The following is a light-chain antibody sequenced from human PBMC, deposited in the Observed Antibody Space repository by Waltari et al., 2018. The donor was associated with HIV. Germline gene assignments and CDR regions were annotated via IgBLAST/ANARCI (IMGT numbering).Light chain of an antibody. CDR2: NVS. V-gene: IGKV2-30*01. J-gene: IGKJ2*01. CDR3: MQGTHWPTT. Sequence: DVVLTQSPLSLPVTLGQPASISCRSSQGLVYSDGDIYLNWFQQRPGQSPRRLIYNVSNRDSGVPDRFSGSGSGTDFTLKISRVEAEDVGVYYCMQGTHWPTTFGQGTKLEIK. CDR1: QGLVYSDGDIY.